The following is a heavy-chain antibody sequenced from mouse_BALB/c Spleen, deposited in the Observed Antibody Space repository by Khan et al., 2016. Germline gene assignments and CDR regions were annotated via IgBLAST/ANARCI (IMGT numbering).Heavy chain of an antibody. V-gene: IGHV11-2*02. Sequence: EVQLLETGGGLVQPGGSRGLSCEGSGYTISGFWTCWVRQTPAKTLEWIGDINCDASAINYAPSIKDRFPIFRDNDKSTLYLQMSNVRSEDTATYFCMGHDGYYRHFDVWGAGTTGTVSS. D-gene: IGHD2-3*01. CDR3: MGHDGYYRHFDV. CDR2: INCDASAI. CDR1: GYTISGFW. J-gene: IGHJ1*01.